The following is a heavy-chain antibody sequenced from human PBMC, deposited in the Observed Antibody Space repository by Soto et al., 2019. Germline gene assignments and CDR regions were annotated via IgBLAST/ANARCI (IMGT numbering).Heavy chain of an antibody. CDR3: ASFGGVIVEVFDY. CDR2: ISGSGGST. V-gene: IGHV3-23*01. CDR1: GFTFSSYA. Sequence: GGSLRLSCAASGFTFSSYAMSWVRQAPGKGLEWVSAISGSGGSTYYADSVKGRFTISRDNSKNTLYLQMNSLRAEDTAVYYCASFGGVIVEVFDYWGQGTLVTVSS. J-gene: IGHJ4*02. D-gene: IGHD3-16*02.